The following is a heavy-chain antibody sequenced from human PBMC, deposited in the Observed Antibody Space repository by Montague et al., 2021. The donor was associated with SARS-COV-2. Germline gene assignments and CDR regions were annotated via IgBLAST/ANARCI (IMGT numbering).Heavy chain of an antibody. D-gene: IGHD4-23*01. CDR1: GFTFSSYA. J-gene: IGHJ4*02. V-gene: IGHV3-23*03. CDR3: AKQTKYGGVEYFDY. Sequence: SLRLSCAASGFTFSSYAMSWVRQAPGKGLEWVSVIYGSGATTYCAGSVKGRFTISRDNSKNTLSLQMNSLRAEDTAVYYCAKQTKYGGVEYFDYWGQGTLVPVSS. CDR2: IYGSGATT.